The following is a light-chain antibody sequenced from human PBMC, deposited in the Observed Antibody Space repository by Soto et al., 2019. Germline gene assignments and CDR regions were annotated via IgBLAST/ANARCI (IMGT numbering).Light chain of an antibody. V-gene: IGKV1-5*03. J-gene: IGKJ4*01. CDR3: QQHKSWPLT. CDR1: QSIDTW. CDR2: KAS. Sequence: DIQMTQSPSTLSASVGDRVTITCRASQSIDTWVAWYQQKPGKAPKLLIYKASTLEGGVPSRFSGSGSGTEFTLTISSLQPDDFAAYNCQQHKSWPLTFGGGTKVEI.